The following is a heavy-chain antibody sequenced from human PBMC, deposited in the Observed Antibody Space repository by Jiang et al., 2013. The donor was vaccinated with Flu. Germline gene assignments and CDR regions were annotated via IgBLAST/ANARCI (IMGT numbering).Heavy chain of an antibody. Sequence: NSAAWNWIRQSPSRGLEWLGRTYYRSKWYNDYAVSVKSRITINPDTSKNQFSLQLNSVTPEDTAVYYCARGVHFLAAAGDPNYYYYYGMDVWGQGTTVTVSS. CDR2: TYYRSKWYN. D-gene: IGHD6-13*01. V-gene: IGHV6-1*01. CDR3: ARGVHFLAAAGDPNYYYYYGMDV. J-gene: IGHJ6*02. CDR1: NSAA.